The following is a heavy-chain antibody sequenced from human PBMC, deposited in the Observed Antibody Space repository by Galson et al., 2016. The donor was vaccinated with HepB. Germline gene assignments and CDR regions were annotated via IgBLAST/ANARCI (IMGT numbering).Heavy chain of an antibody. CDR3: ARGEDEQSSWYNYYYAMDV. V-gene: IGHV1-69*13. Sequence: SVKVSCKASGGTFSNNAISWVRQAPGQGLEWMGGIIPIFRTARYAQKFQGRVTITADESTRTGYMELSSLRSEDTAVYYCARGEDEQSSWYNYYYAMDVWGQGTTVTVSS. D-gene: IGHD6-13*01. J-gene: IGHJ6*02. CDR1: GGTFSNNA. CDR2: IIPIFRTA.